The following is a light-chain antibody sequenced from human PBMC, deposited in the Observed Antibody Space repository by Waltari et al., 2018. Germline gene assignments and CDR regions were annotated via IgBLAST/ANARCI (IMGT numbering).Light chain of an antibody. J-gene: IGLJ3*02. CDR1: SRDIGDYDF. Sequence: QSALPQPASVSGSPGRSITIPCPGTSRDIGDYDFVSWYQQHPGKAPQLVIYDVSNRPSGVSDRFSGSKSGNTASLTISGLQAEDEADYYCSSYTSSNTWVFGGGTKVTVL. CDR2: DVS. V-gene: IGLV2-14*03. CDR3: SSYTSSNTWV.